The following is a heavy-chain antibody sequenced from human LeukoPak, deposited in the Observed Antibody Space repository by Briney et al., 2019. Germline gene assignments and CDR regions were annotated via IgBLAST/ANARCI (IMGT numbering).Heavy chain of an antibody. CDR3: AIGQGVITWGGADVYDV. CDR2: FSPYNGDT. V-gene: IGHV1-18*01. D-gene: IGHD3-16*01. J-gene: IGHJ3*01. Sequence: ASVKVSCKASENTFTNYGISWVRQAPGQRPEWMGWFSPYNGDTKYAPKLKGRVTLTADTLTSTAYMELRTLISDDTATYYCAIGQGVITWGGADVYDVWGQGTTVIVSS. CDR1: ENTFTNYG.